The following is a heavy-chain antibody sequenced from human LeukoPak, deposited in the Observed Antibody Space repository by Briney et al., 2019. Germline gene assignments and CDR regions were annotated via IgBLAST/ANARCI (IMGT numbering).Heavy chain of an antibody. CDR2: INASNGNT. J-gene: IGHJ5*02. Sequence: ASVKVSCKASGYTFTSYAMHWVRQAPGQRLEWMGWINASNGNTKYSQKFQGRVTITRDTSASTAYMELSSLRSEDTAVYYCARAPTITMVRGVISWFDPWGQGTLVTVSS. D-gene: IGHD3-10*01. V-gene: IGHV1-3*01. CDR1: GYTFTSYA. CDR3: ARAPTITMVRGVISWFDP.